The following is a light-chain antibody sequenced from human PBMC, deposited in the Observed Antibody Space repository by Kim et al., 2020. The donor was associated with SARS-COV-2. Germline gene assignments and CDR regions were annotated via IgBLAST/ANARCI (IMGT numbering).Light chain of an antibody. CDR1: QSVSSW. Sequence: DIQMTQSPSTLSASVGDRVTITCRASQSVSSWLAWYQQKPGKAPKLLISEASNLESGVPSRFSGSGSGTEFTLTISSLQPDDFATYYCQQYTTYFRTFGQGTKVEIK. V-gene: IGKV1-5*03. J-gene: IGKJ1*01. CDR2: EAS. CDR3: QQYTTYFRT.